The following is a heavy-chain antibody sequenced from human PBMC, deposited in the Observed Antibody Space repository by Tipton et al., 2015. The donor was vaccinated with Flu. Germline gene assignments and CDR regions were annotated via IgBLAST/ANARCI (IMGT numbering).Heavy chain of an antibody. Sequence: TLSLTCTVSGYSLRGDYYWAWIRQPPGKGLEWIGSSHHSGGTYYNPSLKSRVTISVDTPKSQFSLRLNSVTAADTAIYYCARHRGTTATTLDWFDPWGQGTLVTVSS. J-gene: IGHJ5*02. D-gene: IGHD4-17*01. CDR1: GYSLRGDYY. CDR3: ARHRGTTATTLDWFDP. V-gene: IGHV4-38-2*02. CDR2: SHHSGGT.